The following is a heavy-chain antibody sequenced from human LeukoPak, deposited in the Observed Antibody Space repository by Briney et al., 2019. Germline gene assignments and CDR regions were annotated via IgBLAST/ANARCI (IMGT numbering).Heavy chain of an antibody. V-gene: IGHV3-7*01. Sequence: GGSLRLSCTASGFTFGDYAMSWFRQAPGKGLEWVANTNQEGSEKYYVDSVKGRFTISKDNAKNSLYLQMNSLRAEDTAVYYCARDPKWLDYWGQGTLVTVSS. J-gene: IGHJ4*02. CDR2: TNQEGSEK. CDR3: ARDPKWLDY. D-gene: IGHD5-12*01. CDR1: GFTFGDYA.